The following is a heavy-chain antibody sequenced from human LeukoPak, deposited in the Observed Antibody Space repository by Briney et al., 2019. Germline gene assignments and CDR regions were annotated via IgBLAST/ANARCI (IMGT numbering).Heavy chain of an antibody. CDR3: ARGRISQWLVRFDY. CDR1: GGSLSGYY. V-gene: IGHV4-34*01. D-gene: IGHD6-19*01. CDR2: INHSEST. J-gene: IGHJ4*02. Sequence: PSETLSLTCAVYGGSLSGYYWSWIRQPPGKGLEWIGEINHSESTNYNPSLKSRVTISVDTSKNQFSLKLSSVTAADTAVYYCARGRISQWLVRFDYWGQGTLVTVSS.